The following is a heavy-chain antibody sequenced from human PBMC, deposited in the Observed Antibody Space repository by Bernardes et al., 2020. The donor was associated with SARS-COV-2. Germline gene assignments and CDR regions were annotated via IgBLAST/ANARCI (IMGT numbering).Heavy chain of an antibody. D-gene: IGHD6-13*01. Sequence: SVKVSCKASGFTFTSSAVQWVRQARGQRLEWIGWIVVGSGNTNYAQKFQERVTITRDMSTSTAYMELSSLRSEDTAVYYCAADGYSSSWYPPHNWFDPWGQGTLVTVSS. CDR1: GFTFTSSA. V-gene: IGHV1-58*01. J-gene: IGHJ5*02. CDR2: IVVGSGNT. CDR3: AADGYSSSWYPPHNWFDP.